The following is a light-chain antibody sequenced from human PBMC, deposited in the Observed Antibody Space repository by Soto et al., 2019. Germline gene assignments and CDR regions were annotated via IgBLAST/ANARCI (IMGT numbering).Light chain of an antibody. CDR1: SSNIGAGYD. V-gene: IGLV1-40*01. Sequence: QSVLTQPPSVSGAPGQRVTISCTGSSSNIGAGYDVHWYQQLPGTAPKLLIYGNSNRPPGVPDRFSGSKSGASASLAITGFEDEVEADCYCPAYAGSRGGVFGAGTKLTVL. J-gene: IGLJ2*01. CDR3: PAYAGSRGGV. CDR2: GNS.